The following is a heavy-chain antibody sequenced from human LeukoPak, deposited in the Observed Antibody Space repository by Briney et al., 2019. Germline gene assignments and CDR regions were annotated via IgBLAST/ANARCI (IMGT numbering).Heavy chain of an antibody. CDR1: GGSISSYY. Sequence: PSETLSLTCIVSGGSISSYYWSWIRQPPGKGLEWIGYIYYSGSSNYNPSLKSRVTISVDTSKNQFSLNLKSVTPEDTAVYYCARNLIPEQLVLNFWGQGILVTVSS. V-gene: IGHV4-59*01. CDR3: ARNLIPEQLVLNF. D-gene: IGHD6-13*01. CDR2: IYYSGSS. J-gene: IGHJ4*02.